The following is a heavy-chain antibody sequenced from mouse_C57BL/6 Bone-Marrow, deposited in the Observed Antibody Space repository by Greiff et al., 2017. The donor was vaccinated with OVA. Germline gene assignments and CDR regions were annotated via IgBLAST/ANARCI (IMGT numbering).Heavy chain of an antibody. CDR1: GYAFTNYL. CDR3: AREGTTKDFDY. D-gene: IGHD1-3*01. CDR2: INPGSGGT. Sequence: VQLQQSGAELVRPGTSVKVSCKASGYAFTNYLIEWVKQRPGQGLEWIGVINPGSGGTNYNEKFKGKATLTADKSSSTAYMQLSSLTSEDSAVYFCAREGTTKDFDYWGQGTTLTVSS. J-gene: IGHJ2*01. V-gene: IGHV1-54*01.